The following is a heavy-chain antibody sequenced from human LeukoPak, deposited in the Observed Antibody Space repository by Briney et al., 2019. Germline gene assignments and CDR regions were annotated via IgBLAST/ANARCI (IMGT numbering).Heavy chain of an antibody. D-gene: IGHD6-13*01. V-gene: IGHV3-21*01. Sequence: KTGGSLRLSCAASGFTFSSYSMNWVRQAPGKGLEWVSSISSSSSYIYCADLVKGRFTISRDNAKNSLYLQMNSLRAEDTAVYYCAIIAHDYWGQGTLVTVSS. CDR1: GFTFSSYS. CDR3: AIIAHDY. J-gene: IGHJ4*02. CDR2: ISSSSSYI.